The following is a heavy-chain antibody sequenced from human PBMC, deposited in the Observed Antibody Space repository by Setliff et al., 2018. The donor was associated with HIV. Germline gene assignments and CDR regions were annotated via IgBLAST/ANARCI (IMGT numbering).Heavy chain of an antibody. Sequence: EASVKVSCKASGYTFTTCAMNWVRQAPGQGPEWMGWINTNTGNPTYAQGFTGRFVFSWDTSVSTAYLQISSLQAEDTAVYYCARSRLFFGVVTFDYWGQGTLVTVSS. CDR2: INTNTGNP. J-gene: IGHJ4*02. CDR1: GYTFTTCA. CDR3: ARSRLFFGVVTFDY. D-gene: IGHD3-3*01. V-gene: IGHV7-4-1*02.